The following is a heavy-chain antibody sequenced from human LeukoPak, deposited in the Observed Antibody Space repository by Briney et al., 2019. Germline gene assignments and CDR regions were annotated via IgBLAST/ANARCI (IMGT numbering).Heavy chain of an antibody. J-gene: IGHJ4*02. V-gene: IGHV3-64D*06. CDR1: GFTFSSYA. CDR2: ISSNGGGT. Sequence: PGGSLRLSCSASGFTFSSYAMHWVRQAPGKGLEYVSAISSNGGGTYYADSVKGRFTISRDNSKNTLYLQMSSLRAEDTAVYYCVKGLTGNPFDYWGQGTLVTVSS. CDR3: VKGLTGNPFDY. D-gene: IGHD7-27*01.